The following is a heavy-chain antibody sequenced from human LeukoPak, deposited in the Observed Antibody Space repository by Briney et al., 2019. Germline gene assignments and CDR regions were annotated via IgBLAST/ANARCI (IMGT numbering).Heavy chain of an antibody. V-gene: IGHV3-43*01. CDR3: ARERGYGDHVRSDY. Sequence: PGGSLRLSCAASGFTFDDYTMHWVRQVPGKGLEWVSLISWDGGSTYYADSVKGRFTISRDNSKNTLYLQMNSLRAEDTAVYYCARERGYGDHVRSDYWGQGTLVTVSS. D-gene: IGHD4-17*01. CDR1: GFTFDDYT. CDR2: ISWDGGST. J-gene: IGHJ4*02.